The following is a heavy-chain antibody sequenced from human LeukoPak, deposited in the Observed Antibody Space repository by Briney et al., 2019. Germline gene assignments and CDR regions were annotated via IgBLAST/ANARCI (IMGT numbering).Heavy chain of an antibody. D-gene: IGHD3-10*01. J-gene: IGHJ4*02. Sequence: GDSVKVSCKASGYTFSGTGWYLYWLRQAPGQGLECMGWIYPNNGATAYAQKFQGRVAMTRDTSISTAYMELRRLRPDDTAVYYCARDGQAQMVEFDYWGQGTLVTVSS. CDR1: GYTFSGTGWY. CDR3: ARDGQAQMVEFDY. CDR2: IYPNNGAT. V-gene: IGHV1-2*02.